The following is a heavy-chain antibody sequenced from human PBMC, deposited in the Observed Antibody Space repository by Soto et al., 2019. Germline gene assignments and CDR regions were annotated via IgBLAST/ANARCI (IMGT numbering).Heavy chain of an antibody. CDR1: GFTISTHG. D-gene: IGHD1-7*01. Sequence: QVQLVESGGGVVQPGTSLRLSCAASGFTISTHGMHWVRQAPGKGLEWVANIGYDGSNRFYADSVKGRFTISKDNSKNTLYLQMGSLRAEDTAVYYCAAATTWNFNFHYWGQGTQVTVSS. CDR3: AAATTWNFNFHY. J-gene: IGHJ4*02. V-gene: IGHV3-33*01. CDR2: IGYDGSNR.